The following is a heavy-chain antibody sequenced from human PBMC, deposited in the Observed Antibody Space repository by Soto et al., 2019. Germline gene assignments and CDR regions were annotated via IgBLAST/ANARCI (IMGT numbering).Heavy chain of an antibody. V-gene: IGHV4-34*01. CDR2: INHSGST. CDR1: GGSFSGYY. CDR3: ARESMVRGVILFDY. J-gene: IGHJ4*02. D-gene: IGHD3-10*01. Sequence: SETLSLTCAVYGGSFSGYYWSWIRQPPGKGLEWIGEINHSGSTNYNPSLKSRVTISVDTSKNQFSLKLSSVTAADTAVYYCARESMVRGVILFDYWGQGTMVTV.